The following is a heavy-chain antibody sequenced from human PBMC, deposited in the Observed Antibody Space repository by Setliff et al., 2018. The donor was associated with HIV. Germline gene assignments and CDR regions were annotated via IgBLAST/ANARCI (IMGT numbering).Heavy chain of an antibody. V-gene: IGHV1-69*10. CDR3: GASQDSYSYLGYYYSGVNV. CDR1: GGTFRTSV. Sequence: VKVSCKTSGGTFRTSVISWVRQAPGQGLEWVGGILPFLGMGDFAQKFQGRVTITADESTSTAYMELSSLRSDDTAVYYCGASQDSYSYLGYYYSGVNVWGQGTTVTVSS. CDR2: ILPFLGMG. J-gene: IGHJ6*02. D-gene: IGHD3-16*01.